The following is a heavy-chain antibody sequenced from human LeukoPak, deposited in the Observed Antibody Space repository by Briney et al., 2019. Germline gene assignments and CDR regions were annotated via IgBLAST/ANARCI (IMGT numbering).Heavy chain of an antibody. D-gene: IGHD4-17*01. J-gene: IGHJ4*02. CDR3: AKDQRHYYGDYDGYFDY. V-gene: IGHV3-30-3*01. Sequence: PGGSLRLSYAASGFTFSSYAMHWIRQAPGKGLEWVAVISYDGSNKYYADSVKGRFTISRDNSKNTLYLQMNSLRAEDTAVYYCAKDQRHYYGDYDGYFDYWGQGTLVTVSS. CDR1: GFTFSSYA. CDR2: ISYDGSNK.